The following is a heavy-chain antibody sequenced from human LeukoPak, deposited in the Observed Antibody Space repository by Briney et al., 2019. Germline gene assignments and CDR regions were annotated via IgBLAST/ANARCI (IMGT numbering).Heavy chain of an antibody. CDR3: AKDISPTAGLNGDAFDI. Sequence: GGSLRLSCAASGFTFDDYAMHWVRQAPGKGLEWASGISWNSGSICYADSVKGRFTISRDNAKNSLYLQMNSLRAEDMALYYCAKDISPTAGLNGDAFDIWGQGTMVTVSS. V-gene: IGHV3-9*03. CDR1: GFTFDDYA. J-gene: IGHJ3*02. D-gene: IGHD6-13*01. CDR2: ISWNSGSI.